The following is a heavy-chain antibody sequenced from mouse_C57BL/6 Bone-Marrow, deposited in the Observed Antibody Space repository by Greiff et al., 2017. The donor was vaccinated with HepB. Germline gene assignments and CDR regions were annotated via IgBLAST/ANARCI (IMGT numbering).Heavy chain of an antibody. D-gene: IGHD1-1*01. CDR1: GFSLTSYG. J-gene: IGHJ4*01. CDR2: IWRGGST. Sequence: LEESGPGLVQPSQSLSITCTVSGFSLTSYGVHWVRQSPGKGLEWLGVIWRGGSTDYNAAFMSRLSITKDNSKSQVFFKMNSLQADDTAIYYCAKKTTVVPYAMDYWGQGTSVTVSS. V-gene: IGHV2-5*01. CDR3: AKKTTVVPYAMDY.